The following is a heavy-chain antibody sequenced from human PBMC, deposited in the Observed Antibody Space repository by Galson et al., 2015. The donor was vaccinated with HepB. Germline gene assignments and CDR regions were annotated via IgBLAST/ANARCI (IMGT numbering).Heavy chain of an antibody. CDR1: GFTFSSYG. V-gene: IGHV3-33*01. J-gene: IGHJ4*02. CDR2: IWYDGSNK. D-gene: IGHD2-8*01. CDR3: ARGQVSKWLDY. Sequence: SLRLSCAASGFTFSSYGMHWVRQAPGKGLEWVAVIWYDGSNKYYADSVKGRFTLSRDNSKNTLYLQMNSLRAEDTAVYYCARGQVSKWLDYWGQGTLVTVSS.